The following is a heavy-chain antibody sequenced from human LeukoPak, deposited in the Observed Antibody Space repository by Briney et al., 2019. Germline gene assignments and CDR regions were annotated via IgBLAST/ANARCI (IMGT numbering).Heavy chain of an antibody. CDR2: IYYSGST. CDR1: GGSISSSSYY. D-gene: IGHD6-13*01. V-gene: IGHV4-39*01. Sequence: SETLSLTCTVSGGSISSSSYYWGWIRQPPGKGREWIGSIYYSGSTYYNPSLKSRVTISVDTSKNQFSLKLSSVTAADTAVYYCVGRGASSSWYQVVDYWGQGTLVTVSS. J-gene: IGHJ4*02. CDR3: VGRGASSSWYQVVDY.